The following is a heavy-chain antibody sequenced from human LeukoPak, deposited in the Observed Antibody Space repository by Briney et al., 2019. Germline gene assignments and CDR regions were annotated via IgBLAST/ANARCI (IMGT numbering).Heavy chain of an antibody. CDR3: ARGPRLYDSSGYYYYFDY. J-gene: IGHJ4*02. V-gene: IGHV4-34*01. D-gene: IGHD3-22*01. CDR2: INHSGST. CDR1: GGSFSGYY. Sequence: TSETLSLTCAVYGGSFSGYYWSWIRQPPGKGLEWIGEINHSGSTNYNPSLKSRVTTSVDTSKNQFSLKLSSVTAADTAVYYCARGPRLYDSSGYYYYFDYWGQGTLVTVSS.